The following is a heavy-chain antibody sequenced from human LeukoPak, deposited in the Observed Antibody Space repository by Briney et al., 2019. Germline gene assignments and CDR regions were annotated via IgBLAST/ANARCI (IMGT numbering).Heavy chain of an antibody. CDR3: AKEIYAFGSRGFDY. Sequence: GGSLRLSCSGSQFTVSYYAMIWVRQAPGKGLEWVSGISSSGDYTYYADSVKGRFTISRDNYKNTLYLQLNSLRVEDTAVYYCAKEIYAFGSRGFDYWGQGNPVTVFS. V-gene: IGHV3-23*01. CDR1: QFTVSYYA. J-gene: IGHJ4*02. D-gene: IGHD2-2*01. CDR2: ISSSGDYT.